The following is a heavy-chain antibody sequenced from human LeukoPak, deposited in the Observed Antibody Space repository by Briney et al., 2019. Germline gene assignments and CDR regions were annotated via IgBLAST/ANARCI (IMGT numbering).Heavy chain of an antibody. CDR1: GFTFSSYS. CDR3: ARDRLTSSSWRDAFDI. J-gene: IGHJ3*02. CDR2: ISSSSSYI. D-gene: IGHD6-13*01. Sequence: GGSLRLSCAASGFTFSSYSMNWVRQAPGKGLEWVSSISSSSSYIYYADSVKGRFTISRDNAKNSLYLQMNSLRAEDTAVYYCARDRLTSSSWRDAFDIWGQGTMVTVSS. V-gene: IGHV3-21*01.